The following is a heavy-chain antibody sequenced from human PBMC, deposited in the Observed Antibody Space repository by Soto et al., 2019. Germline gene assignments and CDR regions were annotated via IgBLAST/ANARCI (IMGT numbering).Heavy chain of an antibody. J-gene: IGHJ2*01. CDR2: IYYSGNT. Sequence: QLQLQESGPGLVKPSETLSLTCTVSGGSISGSSYYWVWIRQPPGKGLEWIGSIYYSGNTYFNPSLKSRVTISVDTSKNQFSLKLTSVTAADTAVYYCARPYGSSSYYSYWFFDLWGRGTLVTVSS. CDR1: GGSISGSSYY. CDR3: ARPYGSSSYYSYWFFDL. V-gene: IGHV4-39*01. D-gene: IGHD3-22*01.